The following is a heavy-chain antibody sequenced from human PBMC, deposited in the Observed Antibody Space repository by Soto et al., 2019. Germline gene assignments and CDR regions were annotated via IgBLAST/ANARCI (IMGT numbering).Heavy chain of an antibody. D-gene: IGHD6-13*01. CDR2: IIPMFDIT. Sequence: QVQLLQSGAEMRKPGSSVKVSCKASGGTFSTYTIIWVRQAPGQGLEWMARIIPMFDITNTAQSFQGRVTITADKSTSTAYLELSTLRSDDTAMYFCTLGSWSAETFDIWGRGTMVTVSS. V-gene: IGHV1-69*02. CDR1: GGTFSTYT. J-gene: IGHJ3*02. CDR3: TLGSWSAETFDI.